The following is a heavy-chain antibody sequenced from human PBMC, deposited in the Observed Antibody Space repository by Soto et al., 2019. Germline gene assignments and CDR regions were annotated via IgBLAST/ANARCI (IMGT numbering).Heavy chain of an antibody. CDR2: VSYDGRNV. CDR3: DRETEACDV. V-gene: IGHV3-30*04. J-gene: IGHJ3*01. CDR1: GFTFSSYA. Sequence: QMQLVESGGGVVQPGGALRLSCAASGFTFSSYAMHWVRQAPGKGLEWAAVVSYDGRNVAYADSVKGRITISRDNSKNTAYFQMNSLIPEDTAVYYCDRETEACDVWGQGTVVTVSS.